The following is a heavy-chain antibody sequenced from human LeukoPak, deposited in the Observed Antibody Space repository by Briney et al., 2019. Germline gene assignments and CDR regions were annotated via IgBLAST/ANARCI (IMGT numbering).Heavy chain of an antibody. V-gene: IGHV1-18*01. Sequence: ASVKVSCKASGYTFTSYGISWVRQAPGQGLEWMGWISAYNGNTNYAQKLQGRVTMTTDTSTSTAYMDLRSLRSDDTVVYYCARASKVPLASFDPWGQGTLVTVSS. CDR1: GYTFTSYG. CDR3: ARASKVPLASFDP. J-gene: IGHJ5*02. D-gene: IGHD3-10*01. CDR2: ISAYNGNT.